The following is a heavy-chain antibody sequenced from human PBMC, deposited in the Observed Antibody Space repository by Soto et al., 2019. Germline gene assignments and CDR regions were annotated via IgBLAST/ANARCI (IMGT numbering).Heavy chain of an antibody. V-gene: IGHV3-21*01. J-gene: IGHJ4*02. CDR1: GFTFSSYS. Sequence: EVQLVESGGGLVKPGGSLRLSCAASGFTFSSYSMNWVRQAPGKGLEWVSSISSSSSYIYYADSVKGRFTISRDNAKNSLYLQMNSLRAEDTAVYYCASFIRGITPDYWGQGTLVTVSS. D-gene: IGHD1-26*01. CDR3: ASFIRGITPDY. CDR2: ISSSSSYI.